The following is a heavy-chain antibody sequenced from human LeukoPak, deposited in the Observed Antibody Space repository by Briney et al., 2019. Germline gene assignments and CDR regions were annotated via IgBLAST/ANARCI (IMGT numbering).Heavy chain of an antibody. Sequence: WVGRIKSKTDGGTTDYAAPGKGRFTISRDDSKNTLYLQMNSLKTEDTAVYYCTTDFWPHWGQGTLVTVSS. CDR2: IKSKTDGGTT. V-gene: IGHV3-15*01. J-gene: IGHJ4*02. CDR3: TTDFWPH.